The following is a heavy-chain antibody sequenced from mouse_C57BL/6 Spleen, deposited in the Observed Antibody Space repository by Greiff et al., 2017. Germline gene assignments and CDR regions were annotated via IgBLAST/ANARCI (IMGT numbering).Heavy chain of an antibody. CDR3: ARDITTVVATDAMDY. CDR2: IYPSDSET. J-gene: IGHJ4*01. CDR1: GYTFTSYW. D-gene: IGHD1-1*01. V-gene: IGHV1-61*01. Sequence: QVQLQQPGAELVRPGSSVKLSCKASGYTFTSYWMDWVKQRPGQGLEWIGNIYPSDSETHYNQKFKDKATLTVDKSSSTAYMQLSSLTSEDSAVXYCARDITTVVATDAMDYWGQGTSVTVSS.